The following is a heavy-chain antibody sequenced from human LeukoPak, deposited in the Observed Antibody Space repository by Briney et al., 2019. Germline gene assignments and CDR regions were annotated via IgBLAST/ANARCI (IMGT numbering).Heavy chain of an antibody. CDR1: GGTFSSYA. CDR2: IIPILGIA. D-gene: IGHD4-17*01. Sequence: SVKVSCKASGGTFSSYAISWVRQAPGQGLEWMGRIIPILGIANYAQKFQGRVTITADKSTSTAYMELSSLRSEDTAVYYCARRDYGDYGGFDYWGQGTLVTVSS. J-gene: IGHJ4*02. CDR3: ARRDYGDYGGFDY. V-gene: IGHV1-69*04.